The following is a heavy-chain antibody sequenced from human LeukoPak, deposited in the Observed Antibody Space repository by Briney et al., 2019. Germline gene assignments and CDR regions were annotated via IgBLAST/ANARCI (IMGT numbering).Heavy chain of an antibody. Sequence: GGSLRLSCAAAGFSFSNYAMSWVRQAPGKGLEWVSSISGTGGTTYSADSVKGRFTISRDNSKNTVYLQMNSVRAEDTAVYYCAKEGYSYPLNYFDSWGQGNLVTVSS. CDR2: ISGTGGTT. V-gene: IGHV3-23*01. CDR1: GFSFSNYA. D-gene: IGHD5-12*01. CDR3: AKEGYSYPLNYFDS. J-gene: IGHJ4*02.